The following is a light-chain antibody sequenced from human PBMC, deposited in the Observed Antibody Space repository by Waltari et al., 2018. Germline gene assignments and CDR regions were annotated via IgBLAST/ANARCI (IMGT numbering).Light chain of an antibody. CDR2: LGS. V-gene: IGKV2-28*01. Sequence: DIVMTQSPLSLPVTPGEPASIPFRSSQSLLHSNGYNYLDWYLQKPGQSPQLLIYLGSNRASGVPDRFSGSGSGTDFTLKISRVEAEDVGVYYCMQALQTPITFGPGTKVDIK. CDR3: MQALQTPIT. CDR1: QSLLHSNGYNY. J-gene: IGKJ3*01.